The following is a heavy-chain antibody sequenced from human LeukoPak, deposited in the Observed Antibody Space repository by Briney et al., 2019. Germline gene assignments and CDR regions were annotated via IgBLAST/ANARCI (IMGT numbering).Heavy chain of an antibody. V-gene: IGHV1-46*01. Sequence: ASVTVSCKASGYTFTSYYMHWVGQAPGQGGEGMGIMNPSGGSTSNAQKFQGRVTMTSDTSTRTVYMELSSLRSEDTAVYYCAILTTDENEDFDYWGQGPLVPVSS. CDR3: AILTTDENEDFDY. CDR1: GYTFTSYY. J-gene: IGHJ4*02. D-gene: IGHD4-17*01. CDR2: MNPSGGST.